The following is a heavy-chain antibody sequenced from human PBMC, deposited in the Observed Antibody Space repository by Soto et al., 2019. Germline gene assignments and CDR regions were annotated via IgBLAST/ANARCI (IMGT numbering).Heavy chain of an antibody. V-gene: IGHV1-18*01. Sequence: ASVKVSCKASGYTFTSYGISWVRQAPGQGLEWMGWISAYNGNTNYAQKLQGRVTMTTDTSTSTAYMELRSLRSDDTALYYCEIVPPAGPFDYSGQGTLVTVSS. CDR1: GYTFTSYG. CDR2: ISAYNGNT. J-gene: IGHJ4*02. D-gene: IGHD2-2*01. CDR3: EIVPPAGPFDY.